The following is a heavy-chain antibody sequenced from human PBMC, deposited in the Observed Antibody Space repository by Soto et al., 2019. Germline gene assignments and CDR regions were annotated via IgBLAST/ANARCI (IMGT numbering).Heavy chain of an antibody. V-gene: IGHV4-34*01. CDR3: ARDKITGLFDY. CDR1: GGSFSGYY. CDR2: INHRGST. D-gene: IGHD2-21*01. Sequence: SETLSLTCAVYGGSFSGYYWSWIRQSPGKGLEWIGEINHRGSTNNNPSLKSRVTISVDTSKNQFSLKLTSVTAADTAVYYCARDKITGLFDYWGQGSPVPVSS. J-gene: IGHJ4*02.